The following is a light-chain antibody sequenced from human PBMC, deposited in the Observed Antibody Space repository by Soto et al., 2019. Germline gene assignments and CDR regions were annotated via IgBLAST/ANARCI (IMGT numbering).Light chain of an antibody. Sequence: QSALTQPPSASGSPGQSVTISCTGTNSDVGGYKYVSWYQLHPGTAPKLVIYDVTNRPSGVSNRFSGSKSGNTASLTISGLQAEDEADYFCSSYTSTSTLFGTGTKLTVL. CDR3: SSYTSTSTL. J-gene: IGLJ1*01. CDR2: DVT. CDR1: NSDVGGYKY. V-gene: IGLV2-14*01.